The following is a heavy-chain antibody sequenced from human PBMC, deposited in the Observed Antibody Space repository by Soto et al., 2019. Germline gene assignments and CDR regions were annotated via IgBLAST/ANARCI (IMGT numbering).Heavy chain of an antibody. CDR2: IIPIFGTA. CDR3: ARDRYGGWYYYGMDV. J-gene: IGHJ6*02. V-gene: IGHV1-69*06. Sequence: QVQLVQSGAEVKKPGSSVKVSCKASGGTFSSYAISWVRQAPGQGLEWMGGIIPIFGTANYAQKFKRRVTITANKSTSTAYMELSSLRSEDTAVYYCARDRYGGWYYYGMDVWGQGTTVTVSS. CDR1: GGTFSSYA. D-gene: IGHD6-19*01.